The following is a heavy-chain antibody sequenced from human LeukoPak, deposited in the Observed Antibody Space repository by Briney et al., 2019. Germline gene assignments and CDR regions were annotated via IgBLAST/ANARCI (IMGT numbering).Heavy chain of an antibody. D-gene: IGHD3-16*01. CDR2: IYYSGST. J-gene: IGHJ4*02. V-gene: IGHV4-59*01. CDR3: ARVGRGEPFI. Sequence: SETLSLTCTVSGGSISSYYWNWIRQPPGKGLEWIGYIYYSGSTNYNPSLKSRVTMSVETSKNQFSLKLSSVTAADTAVYYCARVGRGEPFIGGQGKLVTVSS. CDR1: GGSISSYY.